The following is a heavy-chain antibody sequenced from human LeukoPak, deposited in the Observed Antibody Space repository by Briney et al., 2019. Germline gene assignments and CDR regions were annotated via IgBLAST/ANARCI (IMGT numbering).Heavy chain of an antibody. CDR2: IYYSGST. D-gene: IGHD3-10*01. CDR1: GGSISSYY. CDR3: AREGYYGPFDP. J-gene: IGHJ5*02. V-gene: IGHV4-59*01. Sequence: SETLSLTCTVSGGSISSYYWSWIRQPPGKGLEWIGYIYYSGSTNYNPSLKSRVTISVDTSRNQFSLKLSSVTAADTAVYYCAREGYYGPFDPWGRGTLVTVSS.